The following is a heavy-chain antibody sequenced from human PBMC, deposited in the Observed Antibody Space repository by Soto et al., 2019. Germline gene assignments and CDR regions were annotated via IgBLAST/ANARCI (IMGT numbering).Heavy chain of an antibody. V-gene: IGHV3-30*01. Sequence: QVQLVESGGGVVQPRRSLRLSCAASGFIFTSYIVHWVRQAPGKGLEWVASVSYDGSKKHYAYSVKGRFSISRDNSKNTVYLQMKSLRTEDTAVYYCARDKRLLFDCNFYSWGQGTLFTVSS. CDR3: ARDKRLLFDCNFYS. CDR1: GFIFTSYI. CDR2: VSYDGSKK. D-gene: IGHD3-16*01. J-gene: IGHJ4*02.